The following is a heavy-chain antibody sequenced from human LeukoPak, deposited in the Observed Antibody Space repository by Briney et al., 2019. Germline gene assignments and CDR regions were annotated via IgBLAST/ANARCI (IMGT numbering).Heavy chain of an antibody. CDR2: INAGNGNT. CDR3: ARGSYYGSGSYLYYGMDV. J-gene: IGHJ6*04. D-gene: IGHD3-10*01. V-gene: IGHV1-3*01. Sequence: ASVKVSCKASGYTFTSYAMHWVRQAPGQRLEWMGWINAGNGNTKYSQKFQGRVTITRDTSASTAYMELSSLRSEDTAVYYCARGSYYGSGSYLYYGMDVWGKGTTVTVSS. CDR1: GYTFTSYA.